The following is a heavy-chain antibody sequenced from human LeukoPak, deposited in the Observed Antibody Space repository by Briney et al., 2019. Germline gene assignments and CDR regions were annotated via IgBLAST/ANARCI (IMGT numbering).Heavy chain of an antibody. CDR1: GFTFSSYG. D-gene: IGHD1-26*01. J-gene: IGHJ6*02. V-gene: IGHV3-33*08. CDR2: IWYDGNNK. Sequence: GGSLRLSCSASGFTFSSYGMHWVRQAPGKGLEWVAVIWYDGNNKYYADFVKGRFTISRDNSKNTLYLQMNSLRAEDTAVYNCARDRGSREDGMDVWGQGTTVTVSS. CDR3: ARDRGSREDGMDV.